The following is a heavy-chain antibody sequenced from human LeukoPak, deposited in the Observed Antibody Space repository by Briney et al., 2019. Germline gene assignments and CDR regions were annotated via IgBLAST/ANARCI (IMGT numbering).Heavy chain of an antibody. CDR3: ERTQRAAGAS. CDR2: TYYRSKWYN. CDR1: GDSVSSNSAA. Sequence: SQTLSLTCAISGDSVSSNSAAWNWIRQYPSRGLEWLGRTYYRSKWYNDYALSVRGRIAINPDTSKNQFSLRMNSMTPEDTAVYYGERTQRAAGASWARGTLVTVPS. D-gene: IGHD6-13*01. V-gene: IGHV6-1*01. J-gene: IGHJ5*02.